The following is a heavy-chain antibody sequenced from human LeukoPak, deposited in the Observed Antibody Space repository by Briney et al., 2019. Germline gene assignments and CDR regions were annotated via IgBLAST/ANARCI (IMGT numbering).Heavy chain of an antibody. D-gene: IGHD6-13*01. V-gene: IGHV1-46*01. CDR3: ARKRQLVPFDY. Sequence: ASVKVSCKASGYTFISYYMHWVRQAPGQGLEWMGIINPSGGSTSYAQKFQGRVTMTRDTSTSTVYMELSSLRSEDTAVYYCARKRQLVPFDYWGQGTLVTVSS. CDR1: GYTFISYY. J-gene: IGHJ4*02. CDR2: INPSGGST.